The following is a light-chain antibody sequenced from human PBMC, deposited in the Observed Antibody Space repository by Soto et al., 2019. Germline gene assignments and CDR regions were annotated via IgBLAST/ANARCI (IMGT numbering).Light chain of an antibody. CDR2: AAS. V-gene: IGKV3-20*01. J-gene: IGKJ1*01. Sequence: ETLLTQSPGTLSLSPGERATRSCRASQSVISSYLAWYQQKPGQAPRLLIYAASSRATGIPDRFSGSGSGTDFTLTITRLEPYDFAVYFCQQYGSSSWTFSQVTKVDIK. CDR1: QSVISSY. CDR3: QQYGSSSWT.